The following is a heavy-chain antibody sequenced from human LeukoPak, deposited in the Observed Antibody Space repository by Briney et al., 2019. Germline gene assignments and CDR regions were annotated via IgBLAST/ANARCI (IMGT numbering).Heavy chain of an antibody. CDR2: ISYDGSNT. D-gene: IGHD3-22*01. J-gene: IGHJ4*02. Sequence: GGSLRLSCAASGFTFSNFGIHWVRQAPGKGLEWVALISYDGSNTYYADSVKGRFTISRDNSKNTLYLQMNTPRAEDTAVYYCAILVDDSDHWGQGTLVTVSS. CDR1: GFTFSNFG. V-gene: IGHV3-30*03. CDR3: AILVDDSDH.